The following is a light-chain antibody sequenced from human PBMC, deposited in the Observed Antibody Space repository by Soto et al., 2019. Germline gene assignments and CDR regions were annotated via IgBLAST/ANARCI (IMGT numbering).Light chain of an antibody. CDR3: SAYAGGNTWV. CDR2: EVE. V-gene: IGLV2-8*01. J-gene: IGLJ3*02. Sequence: QSALTQPPSASGSPGQSVTISCTGTSSDIGSFGYVSWYQQHPGKAPKLMIYEVEKRPSGVPARFSGSKSGKTASLTVSGRQAEDEADYYCSAYAGGNTWVFGGGTKLTVL. CDR1: SSDIGSFGY.